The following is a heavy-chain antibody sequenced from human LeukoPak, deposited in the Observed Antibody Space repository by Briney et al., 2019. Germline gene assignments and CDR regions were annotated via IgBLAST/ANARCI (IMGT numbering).Heavy chain of an antibody. V-gene: IGHV4-59*01. D-gene: IGHD2-8*01. Sequence: SETLSLTCTVSGGSISSYYWSWIRQPPGKGLEWIGYIYYSGSTNYNPSLKSRVTISVDTSKNQFSLKLSSVTAADTAVYYCARDAGNHVLQAFDIWGQGTMVTVSS. CDR1: GGSISSYY. CDR3: ARDAGNHVLQAFDI. J-gene: IGHJ3*02. CDR2: IYYSGST.